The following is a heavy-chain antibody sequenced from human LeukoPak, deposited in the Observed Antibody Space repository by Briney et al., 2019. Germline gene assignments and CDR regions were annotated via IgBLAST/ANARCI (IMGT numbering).Heavy chain of an antibody. V-gene: IGHV3-48*01. CDR2: ISSSSSAI. J-gene: IGHJ3*02. Sequence: GGSLRLSCAASGFTFTTYTMNWVRQTPGKGLEWGSFISSSSSAIYYADSVKGRFTISRDNAKNSLFLQMNSLRAEDTAVYYCAREYSSSSGRAFDIWGQGTMVTVSS. CDR1: GFTFTTYT. D-gene: IGHD6-6*01. CDR3: AREYSSSSGRAFDI.